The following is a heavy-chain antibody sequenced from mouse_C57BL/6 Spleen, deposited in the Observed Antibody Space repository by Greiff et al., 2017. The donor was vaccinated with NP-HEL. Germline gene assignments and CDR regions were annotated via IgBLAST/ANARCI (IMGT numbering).Heavy chain of an antibody. J-gene: IGHJ4*01. CDR2: SYPGSGST. Sequence: QVQLQQPGAELVKPGASVKMSCKASGYTFTSYWITWVKQRPGQGLEWIGDSYPGSGSTNYNAKFKSKATLTVDTSSSPAYMQLSSLASEDSAVYYCARDLYYSNCYAMDYWGQGTSVTVSS. V-gene: IGHV1-55*01. D-gene: IGHD2-5*01. CDR3: ARDLYYSNCYAMDY. CDR1: GYTFTSYW.